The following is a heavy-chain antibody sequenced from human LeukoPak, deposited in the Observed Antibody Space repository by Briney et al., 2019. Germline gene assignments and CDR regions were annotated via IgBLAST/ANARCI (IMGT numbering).Heavy chain of an antibody. CDR2: VYYDGNT. J-gene: IGHJ1*01. D-gene: IGHD2-15*01. V-gene: IGHV3-53*01. CDR1: GFTFSTNY. Sequence: GGSLRLSCAASGFTFSTNYMNWVRQAPGKGLEWVSVVYYDGNTYYADSVKGRFTISRDSSKNTLYLQMNSLRAEDTAVYYCASPGYCSGSSCYSGYFQHWGQGTLVTVSS. CDR3: ASPGYCSGSSCYSGYFQH.